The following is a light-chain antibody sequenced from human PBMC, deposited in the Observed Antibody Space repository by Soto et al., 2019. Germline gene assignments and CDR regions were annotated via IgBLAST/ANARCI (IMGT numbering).Light chain of an antibody. CDR3: AAWDDSLNGLV. J-gene: IGLJ1*01. CDR1: SSNIGAGYD. CDR2: GIS. V-gene: IGLV1-40*01. Sequence: QSVLTQPPSVSGAPGQRVTISCTGGSSNIGAGYDVHWYQQLPGTAPKLLIYGISNRPSGVPDRFSGSRSGTSASLAITGLQAEDEADYSCAAWDDSLNGLVFGTGTKLTVL.